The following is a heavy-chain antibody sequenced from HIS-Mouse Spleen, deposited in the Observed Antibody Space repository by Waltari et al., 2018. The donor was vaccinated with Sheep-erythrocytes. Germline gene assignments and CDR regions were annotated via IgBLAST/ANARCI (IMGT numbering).Heavy chain of an antibody. CDR1: GFTFSSYW. J-gene: IGHJ6*02. D-gene: IGHD3-3*01. Sequence: EVQLVESGGGLVQPGGSLRLSCAASGFTFSSYWMSWVRQAPGKGVEWVANIKKDGRGKYYGDAVKGRFTISRDNAKNSLYLQMNSLRAEDTAVYYCARDIILRSSGMDVWGQGTTVTVSS. CDR3: ARDIILRSSGMDV. CDR2: IKKDGRGK. V-gene: IGHV3-7*01.